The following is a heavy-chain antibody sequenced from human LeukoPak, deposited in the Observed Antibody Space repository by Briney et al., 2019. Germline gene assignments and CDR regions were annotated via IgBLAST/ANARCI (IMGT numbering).Heavy chain of an antibody. CDR3: AKDGGLWVSAHWGDS. V-gene: IGHV3-30*18. CDR2: ISDDGGRK. D-gene: IGHD7-27*01. J-gene: IGHJ4*02. Sequence: PGRSLRLSCAASGFTFSSYGMHWVRQAPGKGLDWVAIISDDGGRKFYADSVKGRFTISRDNSKNTLFLQMNSLRAEDTAVYYCAKDGGLWVSAHWGDSWGRGTLVTVSS. CDR1: GFTFSSYG.